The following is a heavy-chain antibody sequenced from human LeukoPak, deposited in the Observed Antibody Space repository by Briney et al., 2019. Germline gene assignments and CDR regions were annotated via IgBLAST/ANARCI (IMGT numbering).Heavy chain of an antibody. V-gene: IGHV3-30*04. CDR1: GFTFSSYA. Sequence: PGGSLRLSCAASGFTFSSYAMHWVRQAPGKGLEWVAVISYDGSNKYYADSVKGRFTISRDNSKNTLYLQMNSLRAEDTAVYYCAKSGLYDSSGYYYNWGQGTLVTVSS. J-gene: IGHJ4*02. D-gene: IGHD3-22*01. CDR3: AKSGLYDSSGYYYN. CDR2: ISYDGSNK.